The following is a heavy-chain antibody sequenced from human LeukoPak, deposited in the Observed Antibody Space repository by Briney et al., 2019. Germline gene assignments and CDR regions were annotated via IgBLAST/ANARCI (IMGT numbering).Heavy chain of an antibody. V-gene: IGHV3-30*18. Sequence: PARSLRLSCAASGFTFSSYGMHWVRQPPGKGLEWVAVISYDGSNKYYAHSVKGRFTISRHHSKNTLYLQMNSQRAEDTAVYYCAKNLYSYFDYWGQGTLVTVSS. CDR3: AKNLYSYFDY. CDR2: ISYDGSNK. CDR1: GFTFSSYG. J-gene: IGHJ4*02. D-gene: IGHD2-21*01.